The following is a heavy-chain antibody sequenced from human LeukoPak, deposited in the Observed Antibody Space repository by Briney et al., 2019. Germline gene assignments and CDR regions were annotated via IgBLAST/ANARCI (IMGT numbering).Heavy chain of an antibody. Sequence: GASVKVSCKASGYTFTGYYMHWVRQAPGQGLGWMGWINPNSGGTNYAQKFQGSVTMTRDTSISTAYMELSRLRSDDTAVYYCARALSTREAFDIWGQGTMVTVSS. D-gene: IGHD4/OR15-4a*01. CDR2: INPNSGGT. CDR1: GYTFTGYY. J-gene: IGHJ3*02. CDR3: ARALSTREAFDI. V-gene: IGHV1-2*02.